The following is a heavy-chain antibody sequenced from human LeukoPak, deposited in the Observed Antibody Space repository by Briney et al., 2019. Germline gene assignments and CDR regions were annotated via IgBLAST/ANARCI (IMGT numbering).Heavy chain of an antibody. J-gene: IGHJ4*02. Sequence: QPGRSLRLSCAASGFSFSNYGMHWFRQAPGKGLEWVAVISYDGSNKYYPDSVKGRFTISRDNSKNTLYLQMNSLRAEDTAVYYCASTETPYYYDSNGFYPYYFDYWGQGTLVTVSS. CDR3: ASTETPYYYDSNGFYPYYFDY. CDR2: ISYDGSNK. V-gene: IGHV3-30*03. D-gene: IGHD3-22*01. CDR1: GFSFSNYG.